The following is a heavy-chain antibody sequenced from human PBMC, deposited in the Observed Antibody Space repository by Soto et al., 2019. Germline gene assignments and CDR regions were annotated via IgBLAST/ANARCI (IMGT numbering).Heavy chain of an antibody. CDR2: ISNDGSST. J-gene: IGHJ1*01. Sequence: EVQLVESGGGLVQPGGSLRLSCVDSGFTFSSYWMHWVRQAPGKGLVWVSSISNDGSSTSYADPVKGRFTISRDNAKNTLYLQMNSLRAEDTAVYYCARLPNKSPQNWGQGTLVIVSP. CDR1: GFTFSSYW. CDR3: ARLPNKSPQN. V-gene: IGHV3-74*01.